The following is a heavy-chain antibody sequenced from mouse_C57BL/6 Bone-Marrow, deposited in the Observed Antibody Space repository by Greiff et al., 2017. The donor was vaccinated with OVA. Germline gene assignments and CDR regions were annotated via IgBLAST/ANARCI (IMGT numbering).Heavy chain of an antibody. V-gene: IGHV1-39*01. CDR2: INPNYGTT. J-gene: IGHJ1*03. CDR1: GYSFTDYN. CDR3: ASSYYYGNWDWYFDV. D-gene: IGHD1-1*01. Sequence: VQLKESGPELVKPGASVKISCKASGYSFTDYNMNWVKQSNGKSLEWIGVINPNYGTTSYNQKFKGKATLTVDQSSSTAYMQRNSLTSEDSAVYYCASSYYYGNWDWYFDVWGTGTTVTVSS.